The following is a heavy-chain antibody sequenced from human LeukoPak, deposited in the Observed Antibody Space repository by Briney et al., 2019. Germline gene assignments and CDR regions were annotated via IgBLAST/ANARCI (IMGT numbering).Heavy chain of an antibody. CDR3: ATRIFGDYVFDY. Sequence: ASVKVSCKASGYTFSKYGISWVRQAPGQGLEWMGWISAYNGNTYYAQNFQGRVTMTTDTSTTTAYMELRSLRSDDTAVYYCATRIFGDYVFDYWGQGTLVTVSS. D-gene: IGHD4-17*01. CDR2: ISAYNGNT. J-gene: IGHJ4*02. V-gene: IGHV1-18*04. CDR1: GYTFSKYG.